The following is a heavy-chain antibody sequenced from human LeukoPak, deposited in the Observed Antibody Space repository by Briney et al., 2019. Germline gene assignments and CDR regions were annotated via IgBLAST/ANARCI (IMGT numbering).Heavy chain of an antibody. D-gene: IGHD5-12*01. Sequence: PGGSLRLSCAASGFTISSYGMHWVRQAPGKGLEWVAVISYDGSNKYYADSVKGRFTISRDNSKNTLYLQMNSLRAEDTAVYYCATDSGYDNFPRLYGMDVWGQGTTVTVSS. V-gene: IGHV3-30*03. CDR1: GFTISSYG. J-gene: IGHJ6*02. CDR3: ATDSGYDNFPRLYGMDV. CDR2: ISYDGSNK.